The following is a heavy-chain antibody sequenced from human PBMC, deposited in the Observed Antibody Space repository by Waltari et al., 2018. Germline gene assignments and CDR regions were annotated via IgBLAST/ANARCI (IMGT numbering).Heavy chain of an antibody. CDR2: IYHTGIT. CDR3: ASGYYSNYGY. J-gene: IGHJ4*02. Sequence: QVQLQESGPGLVNPSGTLSLTCAVSGGSISSTTWWSWVRQPPGKGLEWIGEIYHTGITNYNPSLKSRVTISLDKSKNHFSLKLTSVTAADTAVYYCASGYYSNYGYWGQGTLVTVSS. V-gene: IGHV4-4*02. D-gene: IGHD4-4*01. CDR1: GGSISSTTW.